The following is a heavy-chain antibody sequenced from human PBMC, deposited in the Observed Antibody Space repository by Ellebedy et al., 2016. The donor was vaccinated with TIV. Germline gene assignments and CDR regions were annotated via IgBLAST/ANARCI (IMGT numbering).Heavy chain of an antibody. J-gene: IGHJ4*02. CDR1: GFTFRTYW. V-gene: IGHV3-7*03. CDR2: IKQDGSDK. D-gene: IGHD2-2*01. Sequence: GESLKISXAASGFTFRTYWMSWLRQAPGKGLEWVASIKQDGSDKFFVDSVKGRFTISRDNAKNSLYLQMNSLRPEDTATYYCAKGSSTTYYHYWGQGTLVTVPS. CDR3: AKGSSTTYYHY.